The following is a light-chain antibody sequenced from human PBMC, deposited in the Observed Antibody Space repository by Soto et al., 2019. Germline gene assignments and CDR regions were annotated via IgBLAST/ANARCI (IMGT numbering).Light chain of an antibody. Sequence: QSALTQTASVSGSPGQSITISCTGTSSDGGSYNLVSWYQQHPGKAPKLIIFEGNERPSGVSNRFSGSKSANTASLTISGLQAVDEADYYCCSYAGSTTSHVVFGGGTKVTVL. CDR2: EGN. CDR1: SSDGGSYNL. J-gene: IGLJ2*01. V-gene: IGLV2-23*01. CDR3: CSYAGSTTSHVV.